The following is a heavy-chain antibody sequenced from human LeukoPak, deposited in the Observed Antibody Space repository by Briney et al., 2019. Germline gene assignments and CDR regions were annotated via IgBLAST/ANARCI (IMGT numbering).Heavy chain of an antibody. CDR3: ATGHGDYQSRYYYYYYGMDV. J-gene: IGHJ6*02. CDR2: IIPIFGTA. CDR1: GGTFSSYA. D-gene: IGHD4-17*01. V-gene: IGHV1-69*06. Sequence: SVKVSCKASGGTFSSYAISWVRQAPGQGLEWMGGIIPIFGTANYAQKFQGRVTMTEDTSTDTAYMELSSLRSEDTAVYYCATGHGDYQSRYYYYYYGMDVWGQGTTVTVSS.